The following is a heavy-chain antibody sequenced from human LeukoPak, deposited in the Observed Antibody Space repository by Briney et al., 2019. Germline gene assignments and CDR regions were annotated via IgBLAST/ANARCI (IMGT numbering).Heavy chain of an antibody. Sequence: GGSLRLSCAASGFTVSSNYMSWVRQAPGKGLEWVSVIYSGGSTYYADSVKGRFTISRDNSKNTLYLQMNSLRAEDTAVYYCAKDRREPSYYYYYYMDVWGKGTTVTVSS. CDR2: IYSGGST. CDR3: AKDRREPSYYYYYYMDV. J-gene: IGHJ6*03. V-gene: IGHV3-53*01. D-gene: IGHD1-26*01. CDR1: GFTVSSNY.